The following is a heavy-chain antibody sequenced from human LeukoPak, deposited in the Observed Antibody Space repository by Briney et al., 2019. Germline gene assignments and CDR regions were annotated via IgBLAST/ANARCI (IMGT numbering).Heavy chain of an antibody. D-gene: IGHD3-10*01. CDR3: ARPGPLVPITMVRGDSFDY. V-gene: IGHV1-2*02. J-gene: IGHJ4*02. CDR1: GYTLTGYY. CDR2: INPNSGGT. Sequence: ASVKVSCKTSGYTLTGYYMHWVRQAPGQGLEWMGWINPNSGGTNYAQKFQGRVTMTRDTSISTAYMELSRLRSDDTAVYYCARPGPLVPITMVRGDSFDYWGQGTLVTVSS.